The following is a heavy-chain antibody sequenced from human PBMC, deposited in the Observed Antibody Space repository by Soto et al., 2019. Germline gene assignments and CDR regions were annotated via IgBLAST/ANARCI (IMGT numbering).Heavy chain of an antibody. CDR3: AIHVGSGWYSWFDP. D-gene: IGHD6-19*01. J-gene: IGHJ5*02. CDR1: GGSISSSSYY. V-gene: IGHV4-39*01. CDR2: IYYSGST. Sequence: QLQLQESGPGLVKPSETLSLTCTVSGGSISSSSYYWGWIRQPPGKGLEWIGSIYYSGSTYYNPSLKSRVTISVDTSKNQFSLKLSSVTAADTAVYYCAIHVGSGWYSWFDPWGQGTLVTVSS.